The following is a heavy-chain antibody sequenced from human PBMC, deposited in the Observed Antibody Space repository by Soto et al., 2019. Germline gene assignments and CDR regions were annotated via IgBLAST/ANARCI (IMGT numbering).Heavy chain of an antibody. CDR1: GGSISSYY. V-gene: IGHV4-59*08. CDR2: IYYSGST. D-gene: IGHD3-16*01. J-gene: IGHJ6*03. CDR3: ARLGYYYYMDV. Sequence: SETLSLTCTVSGGSISSYYWSWIRQPPGKGLEWIGYIYYSGSTNYNPSLKSRVTISVDTSKNQFSLKLSSVTAADTAVYYCARLGYYYYMDVWGKGSTVIVSS.